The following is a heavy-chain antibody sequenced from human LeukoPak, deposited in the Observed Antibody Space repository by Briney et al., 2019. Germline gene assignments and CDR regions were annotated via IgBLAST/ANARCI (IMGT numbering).Heavy chain of an antibody. CDR1: GFSFSTYW. CDR3: ARDPESSSFDL. D-gene: IGHD6-13*01. Sequence: GGSLRLFCAASGFSFSTYWLRWVRQTPERGLEFVANIDQGGSVRNYMDSLKGRCTIPRDNDKKSLHLEINSLRGDDTAVYYCARDPESSSFDLWGRGALVTVSS. J-gene: IGHJ4*02. CDR2: IDQGGSVR. V-gene: IGHV3-7*01.